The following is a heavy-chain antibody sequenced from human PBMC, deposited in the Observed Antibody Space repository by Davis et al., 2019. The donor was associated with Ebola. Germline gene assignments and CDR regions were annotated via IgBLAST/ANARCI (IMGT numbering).Heavy chain of an antibody. CDR3: TRDYGDYVNDD. D-gene: IGHD4-17*01. Sequence: GESLKISCAASGFTFSSYAMSWVRQAPGKGLEWVSAISGSGHSTYYADSVKGRFTISRDNSKNTLYLQMNSLRAEDTAVYYCTRDYGDYVNDDWGQGTLVTVSS. V-gene: IGHV3-23*01. CDR1: GFTFSSYA. CDR2: ISGSGHST. J-gene: IGHJ4*02.